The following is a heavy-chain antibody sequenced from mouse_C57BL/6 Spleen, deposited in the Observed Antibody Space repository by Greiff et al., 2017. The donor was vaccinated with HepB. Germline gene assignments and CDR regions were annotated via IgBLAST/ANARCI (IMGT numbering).Heavy chain of an antibody. CDR1: GFTFSDYG. V-gene: IGHV5-17*01. Sequence: EVQLVESGGGLVKPGGSLKLSCAASGFTFSDYGMHWVRQAPEKGLEWVAYISSGSSTIYYADTVKGRFTIARDNAKNTLFLQMTSLRSEDTAMYYCARRESLYAMDYWGQGTSVTVSS. CDR2: ISSGSSTI. CDR3: ARRESLYAMDY. J-gene: IGHJ4*01.